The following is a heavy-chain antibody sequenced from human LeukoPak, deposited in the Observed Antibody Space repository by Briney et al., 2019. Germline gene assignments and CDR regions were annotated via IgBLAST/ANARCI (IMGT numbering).Heavy chain of an antibody. Sequence: SETLSLTRTVCDASISGHYLTWIRQPPGKGLEWIGYISYIGSTNYNPSLKSRVTISVDTSKNQFSLELSSVTAADTAVYYCARDQISMNAFDMWGQGTMVTVSS. CDR1: DASISGHY. D-gene: IGHD2-8*01. V-gene: IGHV4-59*11. CDR2: ISYIGST. J-gene: IGHJ3*02. CDR3: ARDQISMNAFDM.